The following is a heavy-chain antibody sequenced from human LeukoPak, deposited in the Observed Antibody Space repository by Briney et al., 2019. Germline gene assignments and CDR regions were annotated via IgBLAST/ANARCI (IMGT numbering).Heavy chain of an antibody. D-gene: IGHD1-14*01. V-gene: IGHV1-18*01. CDR1: SYTFTNYA. Sequence: GASVKVSCKASSYTFTNYAFTWVRQAPGQGLEWMGWISAYNGNTNYAQKLQGRVTMTTDTSTSTAYMELRSLRSDDTAVYYCARRSLTGLNRDYYYYYVDVWGKGTTVTISS. J-gene: IGHJ6*03. CDR3: ARRSLTGLNRDYYYYYVDV. CDR2: ISAYNGNT.